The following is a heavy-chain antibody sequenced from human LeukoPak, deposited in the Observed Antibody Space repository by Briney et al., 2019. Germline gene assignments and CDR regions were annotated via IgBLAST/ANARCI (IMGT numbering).Heavy chain of an antibody. D-gene: IGHD3-22*01. CDR3: ARDIYDSSVYYYGMDV. Sequence: SVKVSCKASGGTFSSYAISWVRQAPGQGLEWMGGIIPIFGTANYAQKFQGRVTITADESTSTAYMELSSLRSEDTAVYYCARDIYDSSVYYYGMDVWGQGTTVTISS. J-gene: IGHJ6*02. CDR2: IIPIFGTA. CDR1: GGTFSSYA. V-gene: IGHV1-69*13.